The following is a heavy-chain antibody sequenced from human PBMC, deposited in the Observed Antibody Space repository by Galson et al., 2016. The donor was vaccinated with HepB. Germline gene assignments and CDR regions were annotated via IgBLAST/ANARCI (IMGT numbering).Heavy chain of an antibody. CDR3: ARGEHLFYYNGMDV. Sequence: SVKVSCKASGYTFSTFTMHWVRQAPGQGLEWMGWIHGGTGHTEYSQKFQDRVTLTRDTSASTAYMELSSLRSEDTAVYYCARGEHLFYYNGMDVWGLGTTVIVSS. CDR2: IHGGTGHT. D-gene: IGHD1-26*01. V-gene: IGHV1-3*01. J-gene: IGHJ6*02. CDR1: GYTFSTFT.